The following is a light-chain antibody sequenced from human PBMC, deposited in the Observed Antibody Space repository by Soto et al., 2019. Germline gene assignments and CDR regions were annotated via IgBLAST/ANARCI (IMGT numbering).Light chain of an antibody. V-gene: IGKV3-11*01. CDR2: DAS. J-gene: IGKJ2*01. Sequence: EIVLTQSPDTLSLSPGEGATLSCRASHDVSVSLVWYRQRPGQSPRLLIHDASNRATGISARFSGSGSGTDFTLAIASLQPEESALYFCEPRDSWPYTSGQGTKVDIK. CDR3: EPRDSWPYT. CDR1: HDVSVS.